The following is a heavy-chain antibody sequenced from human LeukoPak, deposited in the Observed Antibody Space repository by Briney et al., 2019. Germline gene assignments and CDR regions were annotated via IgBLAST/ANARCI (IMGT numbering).Heavy chain of an antibody. CDR1: GFTFSSYV. D-gene: IGHD3-22*01. CDR3: AKASSYYYDSSGYYDY. J-gene: IGHJ4*02. V-gene: IGHV3-23*01. Sequence: GGSLRHSCAASGFTFSSYVMSWVRQAPGKGLEWVSVISGSGVSTYYADSVKGRFTISRDNSKNTLDLQMNSLRAEDTAVYYCAKASSYYYDSSGYYDYWGQGTLVTVSS. CDR2: ISGSGVST.